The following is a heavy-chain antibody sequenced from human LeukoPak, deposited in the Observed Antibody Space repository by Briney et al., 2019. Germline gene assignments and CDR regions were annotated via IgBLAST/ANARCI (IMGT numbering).Heavy chain of an antibody. Sequence: VASVKVSCTASGGTFSNYAISWVRQAPGQGLEWMGGIIPVFHTTNYTQKFQGRVTITADKSTTTAYMELSSLKSEDTAVYYCARPRFPYYRLSGPDYYYMDVWGKGTTVTVSS. CDR3: ARPRFPYYRLSGPDYYYMDV. J-gene: IGHJ6*03. D-gene: IGHD3-10*01. CDR2: IIPVFHTT. CDR1: GGTFSNYA. V-gene: IGHV1-69*06.